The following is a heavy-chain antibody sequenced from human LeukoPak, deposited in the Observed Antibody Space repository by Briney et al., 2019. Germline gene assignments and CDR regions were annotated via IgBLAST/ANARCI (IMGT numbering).Heavy chain of an antibody. CDR1: GFTFSSYA. V-gene: IGHV3-23*01. D-gene: IGHD6-19*01. CDR3: AKDLYSSGSAYYFDY. Sequence: GGSLRLSCAASGFTFSSYAMTWVRQAPGKGLEWVSAISCSGGSAYYADSVKGRFTISRDNSKNTLYLQMNSLRAEDTAVYYCAKDLYSSGSAYYFDYWGQGTLVTVSS. CDR2: ISCSGGSA. J-gene: IGHJ4*02.